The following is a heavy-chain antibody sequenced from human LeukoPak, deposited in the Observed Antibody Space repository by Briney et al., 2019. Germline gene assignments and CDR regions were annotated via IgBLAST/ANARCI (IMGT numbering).Heavy chain of an antibody. CDR2: IKQDGSEK. CDR3: ARYKWEFIVVVPAAIPSGAFDI. J-gene: IGHJ3*02. Sequence: GGSLRLSCAASGFTFSSYWMSWVRQAPGKGLEWVANIKQDGSEKYYVDSVKGRFTISRDNAKNSLYLQMNSLRAEDTAVYYCARYKWEFIVVVPAAIPSGAFDIWGQGTMVTVSS. CDR1: GFTFSSYW. D-gene: IGHD2-2*01. V-gene: IGHV3-7*01.